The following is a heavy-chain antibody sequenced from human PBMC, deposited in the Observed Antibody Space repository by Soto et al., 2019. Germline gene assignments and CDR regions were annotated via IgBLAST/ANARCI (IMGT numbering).Heavy chain of an antibody. CDR1: GYSFTNYW. D-gene: IGHD1-1*01. Sequence: PGESLKISCQGSGYSFTNYWIGWVRQMPGKGLEYMGIIYPGDSESRYSPSFQGQVSMTTDTSISTAYLELTNLTYEDTAVYYCEVTTGFWGQGTMVTVSS. CDR3: EVTTGF. J-gene: IGHJ4*02. CDR2: IYPGDSES. V-gene: IGHV5-51*01.